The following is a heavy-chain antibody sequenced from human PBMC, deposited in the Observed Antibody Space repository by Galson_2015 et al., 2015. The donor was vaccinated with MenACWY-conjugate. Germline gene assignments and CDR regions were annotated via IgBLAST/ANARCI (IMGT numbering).Heavy chain of an antibody. CDR1: GFTFGSYG. V-gene: IGHV3-48*02. Sequence: SLRLSCAASGFTFGSYGMNWVRQAPGKGLEWVSYIAHDSSPIYYAGSVKGRFTITRDNVLNILYLQMSRLRDEDTAVYFCARDWFGESFPYWGQGTLVTVSS. D-gene: IGHD3-10*01. CDR3: ARDWFGESFPY. CDR2: IAHDSSPI. J-gene: IGHJ4*02.